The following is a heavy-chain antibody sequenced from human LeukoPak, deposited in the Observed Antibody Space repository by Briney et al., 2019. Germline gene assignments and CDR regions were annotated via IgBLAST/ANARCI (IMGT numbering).Heavy chain of an antibody. Sequence: SETLSLTCAVYGGSFSGYYWSWIRQPPGKGLEWIGEINHSGSTNYNPSLKSRVTISVDTSKNQFSLKLSSVTAADTAVYYCARGDYGDYVSNWFDPWGQGTLVTVCS. CDR3: ARGDYGDYVSNWFDP. CDR2: INHSGST. D-gene: IGHD4-17*01. CDR1: GGSFSGYY. V-gene: IGHV4-34*01. J-gene: IGHJ5*02.